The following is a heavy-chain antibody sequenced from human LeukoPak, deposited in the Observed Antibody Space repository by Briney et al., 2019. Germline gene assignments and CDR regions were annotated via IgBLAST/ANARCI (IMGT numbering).Heavy chain of an antibody. CDR1: GFTFSSYA. Sequence: GGSLRLSCAASGFTFSSYAMSWVRQAPEKGLEWVSSISGSGGTTYYADSAKGRFTISRDNAKNSLYLQMNSLRAEDTAVYYCARDDDSSGYYQLSHWGQGTLVTVSS. J-gene: IGHJ4*02. CDR2: ISGSGGTT. D-gene: IGHD3-22*01. CDR3: ARDDDSSGYYQLSH. V-gene: IGHV3-23*01.